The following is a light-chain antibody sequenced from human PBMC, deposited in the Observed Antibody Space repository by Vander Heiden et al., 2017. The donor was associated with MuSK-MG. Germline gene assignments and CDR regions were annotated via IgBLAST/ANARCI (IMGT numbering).Light chain of an antibody. CDR3: RQALQAPFT. Sequence: DIVMTQSPLALPVTRGAPASIPCRSSQSHLYSNGYNYLDWYLQKPGQSPQLLVYLGSMRASRVPDRFSGSDSGTHFTLRISRVEAEDVEVYFCRQALQAPFTFGHGTKVDIK. CDR2: LGS. CDR1: QSHLYSNGYNY. J-gene: IGKJ3*01. V-gene: IGKV2-28*01.